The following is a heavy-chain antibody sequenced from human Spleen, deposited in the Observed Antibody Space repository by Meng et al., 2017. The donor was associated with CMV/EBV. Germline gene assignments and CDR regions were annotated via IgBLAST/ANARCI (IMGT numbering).Heavy chain of an antibody. J-gene: IGHJ4*02. Sequence: QVQLKQGGQGIVEPSETLALPCAVKGGSLSGAYWNLIRQPPGKGLGWIGEIIHGGSPSYNPSLKSRVTISIDTSKNQLSLMLSSVTAADTAVYYCARRPTGIDYWGQGTLVTVSS. CDR1: GGSLSGAY. D-gene: IGHD2-8*02. V-gene: IGHV4-34*12. CDR2: IIHGGSP. CDR3: ARRPTGIDY.